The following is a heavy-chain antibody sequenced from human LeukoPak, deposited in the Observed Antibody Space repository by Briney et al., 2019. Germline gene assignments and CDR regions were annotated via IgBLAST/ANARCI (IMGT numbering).Heavy chain of an antibody. J-gene: IGHJ5*02. CDR2: ISDGGGST. CDR1: GFTFSSYA. CDR3: ANSGPPRYLREWFDP. V-gene: IGHV3-23*01. D-gene: IGHD3-9*01. Sequence: GASLRLSCAASGFTFSSYAMSWVRQAPGKGLEWVSAISDGGGSTYYADSVKGRFTISRDNSKNTLYLQMNSLRAEDTAVYYCANSGPPRYLREWFDPWGQGTLVTVSS.